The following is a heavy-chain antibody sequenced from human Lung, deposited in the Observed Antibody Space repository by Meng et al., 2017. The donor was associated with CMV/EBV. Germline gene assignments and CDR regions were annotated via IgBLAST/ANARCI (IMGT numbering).Heavy chain of an antibody. J-gene: IGHJ5*02. CDR1: YS. CDR3: ARTSLEGHYYDSSGYYGNWFDP. V-gene: IGHV3-21*01. D-gene: IGHD3-22*01. CDR2: ISSSSSYI. Sequence: YSMNWVRQAPGKGLEWVSSISSSSSYIDYADSVKGRFTISRDNAKNSLYLQMNSLRAEDTAVYYCARTSLEGHYYDSSGYYGNWFDPWGQGTLVTVSS.